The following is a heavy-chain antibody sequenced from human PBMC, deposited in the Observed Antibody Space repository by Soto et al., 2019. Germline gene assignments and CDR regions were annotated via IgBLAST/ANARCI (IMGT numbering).Heavy chain of an antibody. V-gene: IGHV1-69*13. J-gene: IGHJ3*01. CDR2: IIPIVETP. D-gene: IGHD4-4*01. CDR3: ARGDLGGAETTNAFDL. CDR1: GGTFNSYD. Sequence: RASVKVSCKASGGTFNSYDINWVRQAPGQGLEWMGGIIPIVETPKYAQKFQGRVTITADESTNTVYMELSSLRSEDTAMYYCARGDLGGAETTNAFDLWGQGTLVTVSS.